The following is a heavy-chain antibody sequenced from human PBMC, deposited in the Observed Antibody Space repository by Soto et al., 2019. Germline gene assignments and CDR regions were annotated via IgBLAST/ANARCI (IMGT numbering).Heavy chain of an antibody. D-gene: IGHD3-3*01. CDR1: GFTFSSYA. CDR2: ISGSGGST. J-gene: IGHJ4*02. V-gene: IGHV3-23*01. CDR3: AKDFSEVDPLRFLETQPDC. Sequence: EVQLLESGGGLVQPGGSLRLSCAASGFTFSSYAMSWVRQAPGKGLEWVSAISGSGGSTYYADSVKGRFTISRDNSKNTLYLQMNSLRADDTAVYYCAKDFSEVDPLRFLETQPDCWGQGTLVTVSS.